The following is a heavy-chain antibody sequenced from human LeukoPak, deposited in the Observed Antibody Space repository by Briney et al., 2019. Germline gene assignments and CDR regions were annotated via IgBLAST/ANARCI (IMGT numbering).Heavy chain of an antibody. Sequence: SVKVSCKASGGTFSSYAVSWVPQAPGQGLEWMGGIIPIFGTANYAQKFQGRVTITTDESTSTAYMELSSLRSEDTAVYYWARHMGIASPFDYWGQGTLVTVSS. V-gene: IGHV1-69*05. CDR3: ARHMGIASPFDY. CDR1: GGTFSSYA. D-gene: IGHD6-13*01. J-gene: IGHJ4*02. CDR2: IIPIFGTA.